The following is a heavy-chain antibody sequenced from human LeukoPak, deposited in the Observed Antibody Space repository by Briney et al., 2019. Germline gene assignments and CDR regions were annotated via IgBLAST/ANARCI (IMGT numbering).Heavy chain of an antibody. CDR1: GGSIISSTYF. D-gene: IGHD3-10*01. J-gene: IGHJ6*03. V-gene: IGHV4-39*01. Sequence: PSETLSLTCTVSGGSIISSTYFWGWIRQPPGTGLEWIGSIFYSGDTYYNPSLNSRVALSLDTSKNQFSLKLSSVTAADTAVYYCARQLYSSGSYFAPMDVWGKGTTVTISS. CDR2: IFYSGDT. CDR3: ARQLYSSGSYFAPMDV.